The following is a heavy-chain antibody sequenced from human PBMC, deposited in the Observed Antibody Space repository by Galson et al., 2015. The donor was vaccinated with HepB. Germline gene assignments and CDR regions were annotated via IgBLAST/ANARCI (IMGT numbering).Heavy chain of an antibody. J-gene: IGHJ4*02. CDR3: AKADSGSYQFDY. CDR1: GFTFSSYA. Sequence: SLRLSCAASGFTFSSYAMSWVRQAPGKGLEWVSAISGSGGSTYYADSVKGRFTISRDNSKNTLYLQMNGLRAEDTAVYYCAKADSGSYQFDYWGQGTLVTVSS. CDR2: ISGSGGST. V-gene: IGHV3-23*01. D-gene: IGHD1-26*01.